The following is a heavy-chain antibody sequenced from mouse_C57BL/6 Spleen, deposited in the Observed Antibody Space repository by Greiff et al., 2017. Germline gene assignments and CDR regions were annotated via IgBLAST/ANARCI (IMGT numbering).Heavy chain of an antibody. V-gene: IGHV5-17*01. J-gene: IGHJ3*01. CDR1: GFTFSDYG. D-gene: IGHD3-2*02. Sequence: DVQLVESGGGLVKPGGSLKLSCAASGFTFSDYGMHWVRQAPEQGLEWVAYISSGSSTIYYADTVKGRFTISRDNAKNTLFLQMTSLRSEDTAMYYCARATAQATIAYWGQGTLVTVSA. CDR3: ARATAQATIAY. CDR2: ISSGSSTI.